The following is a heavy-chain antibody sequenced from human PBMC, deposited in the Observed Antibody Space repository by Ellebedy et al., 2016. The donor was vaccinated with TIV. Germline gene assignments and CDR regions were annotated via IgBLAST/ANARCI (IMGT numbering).Heavy chain of an antibody. V-gene: IGHV3-23*01. CDR1: GFSFSSFG. Sequence: GGSLRLSXAVSGFSFSSFGMSWVRQAPGKGLEWVSGTSAGGYDTYYADSVKGRFTISRDNPKNTVYLQLNSLRAEDTAIYYCTKGAWLDYWGQGTLVTVSS. D-gene: IGHD5-12*01. J-gene: IGHJ4*02. CDR3: TKGAWLDY. CDR2: TSAGGYDT.